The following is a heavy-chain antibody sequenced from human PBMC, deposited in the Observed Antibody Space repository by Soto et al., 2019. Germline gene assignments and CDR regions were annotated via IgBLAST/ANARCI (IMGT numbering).Heavy chain of an antibody. D-gene: IGHD6-19*01. CDR3: ARERSDWTPTYYYYGMDV. V-gene: IGHV1-8*01. CDR2: MNPNSGNT. J-gene: IGHJ6*02. CDR1: GYTFTSYD. Sequence: VASVKVSCKASGYTFTSYDINWVRQATGQGLEWMGWMNPNSGNTGYAQKFQGRVTMTRNTSISTAYMELSSLRSEDTAVYYCARERSDWTPTYYYYGMDVWGQGTTVTVSS.